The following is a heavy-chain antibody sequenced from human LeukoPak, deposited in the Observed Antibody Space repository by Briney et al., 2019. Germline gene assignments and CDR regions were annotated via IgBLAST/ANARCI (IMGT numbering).Heavy chain of an antibody. CDR2: TTPKNGDT. V-gene: IGHV1-2*02. D-gene: IGHD2-2*01. Sequence: ASAKVSSKASLYTLTGNYIHSVRHAPGQGLEWMWWTTPKNGDTKSAQTFQGRVTLTRDTSISTAYMELSSLKSDDTAVYYCARDPPAYPCTSTRCYPEVDYWGQGTLVTVSS. CDR1: LYTLTGNY. CDR3: ARDPPAYPCTSTRCYPEVDY. J-gene: IGHJ4*02.